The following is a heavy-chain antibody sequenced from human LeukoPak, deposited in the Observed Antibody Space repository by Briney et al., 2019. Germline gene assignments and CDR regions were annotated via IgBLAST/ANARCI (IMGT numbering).Heavy chain of an antibody. Sequence: GESLKISCKGSGYSFGTYWIGWVRQMPGKGLEWIGLIYPGDSGTRYSPSFQGQVTFSVDKSISTAYLQWSSLKASDTAMYYCARNGAAGSPNRFFNWFDPWGRGTLATVSS. D-gene: IGHD6-13*01. CDR2: IYPGDSGT. CDR3: ARNGAAGSPNRFFNWFDP. CDR1: GYSFGTYW. V-gene: IGHV5-51*01. J-gene: IGHJ5*02.